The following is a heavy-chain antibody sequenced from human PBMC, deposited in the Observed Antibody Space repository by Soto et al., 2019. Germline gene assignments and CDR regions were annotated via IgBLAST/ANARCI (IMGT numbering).Heavy chain of an antibody. D-gene: IGHD3-10*01. Sequence: SETLSLTCTVSGDSISSGGYYWSWIRQHPGKGLEWIGYIYYSGSTYYNPSLKSRVTISVDTSKNQFSLKLSSVTAADTAVYYCARLVYYGSGSYYYFDHWGQGTPVTVSS. CDR2: IYYSGST. CDR3: ARLVYYGSGSYYYFDH. V-gene: IGHV4-31*03. CDR1: GDSISSGGYY. J-gene: IGHJ4*02.